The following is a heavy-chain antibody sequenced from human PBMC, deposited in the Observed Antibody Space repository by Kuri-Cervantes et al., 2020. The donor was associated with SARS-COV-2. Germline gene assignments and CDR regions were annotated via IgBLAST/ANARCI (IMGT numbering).Heavy chain of an antibody. CDR2: IYPGDSDT. V-gene: IGHV5-51*01. J-gene: IGHJ6*02. D-gene: IGHD3-22*01. CDR3: ARLNYDSSGPGDYYYYGMDV. Sequence: GGSLRLSCKGSGYSFTNYWIGWVRQMPGKGLEWMGIIYPGDSDTRYSPSFQGQVTISADKSISTAYLQWSSLKASDTAMYYCARLNYDSSGPGDYYYYGMDVWGQGTTVTVSS. CDR1: GYSFTNYW.